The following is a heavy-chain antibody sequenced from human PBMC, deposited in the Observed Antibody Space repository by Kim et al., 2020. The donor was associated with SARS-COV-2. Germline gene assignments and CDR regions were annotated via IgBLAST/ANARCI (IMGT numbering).Heavy chain of an antibody. V-gene: IGHV3-9*01. CDR3: AKDIPGDYGSGSYGSGMDV. CDR1: GFTFDDYA. CDR2: ISWNSGSI. Sequence: GGSLRLSCAASGFTFDDYAMHWVRQAPGKGLEWVSGISWNSGSIGYADSVKGRFTISRDNAKNSLYLQMNSLRAEDTALYYCAKDIPGDYGSGSYGSGMDVWGQGTTVTVSS. D-gene: IGHD3-10*01. J-gene: IGHJ6*02.